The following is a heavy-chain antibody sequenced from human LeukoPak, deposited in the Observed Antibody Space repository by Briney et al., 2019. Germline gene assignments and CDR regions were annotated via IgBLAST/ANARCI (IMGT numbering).Heavy chain of an antibody. Sequence: ASVKVSCKASGYTFTSYDINWVRQATGQGLEWMGWMNPNSGNTGYAQNFQGRVTMTRNTSISTAYMELSSLRCEDTAVYYCARGQWFGEFYYYYMYVWGKGTTVTVSS. D-gene: IGHD3-10*01. CDR1: GYTFTSYD. CDR3: ARGQWFGEFYYYYMYV. J-gene: IGHJ6*03. V-gene: IGHV1-8*01. CDR2: MNPNSGNT.